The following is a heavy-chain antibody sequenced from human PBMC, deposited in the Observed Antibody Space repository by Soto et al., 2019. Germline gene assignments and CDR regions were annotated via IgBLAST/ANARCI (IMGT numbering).Heavy chain of an antibody. V-gene: IGHV4-39*01. CDR2: IYYSGST. CDR3: ARFDFDSLYYFDY. CDR1: GGSISSSSYY. J-gene: IGHJ4*02. D-gene: IGHD3-3*01. Sequence: SETLSLTCTVSGGSISSSSYYWGWIRQPPGKGLEWIGSIYYSGSTYYNPSLKSRVTISVDTSKNQFSLKLSSVTAADTAVYYCARFDFDSLYYFDYWGQGTLVTVSS.